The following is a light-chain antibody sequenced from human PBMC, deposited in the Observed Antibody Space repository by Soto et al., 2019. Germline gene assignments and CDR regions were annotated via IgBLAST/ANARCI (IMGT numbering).Light chain of an antibody. J-gene: IGKJ5*01. V-gene: IGKV1-9*01. CDR1: QGISNY. CDR3: QQRNSYPIT. Sequence: DIQLTQSPSFLSASVGDRVTISCRASQGISNYLAWYQQKPGKAPKLLIHSAFTLQSGVPSRFSGSGSGTEFTLTLSSLQPEDYATYYCQQRNSYPITFGQGTRLEIK. CDR2: SAF.